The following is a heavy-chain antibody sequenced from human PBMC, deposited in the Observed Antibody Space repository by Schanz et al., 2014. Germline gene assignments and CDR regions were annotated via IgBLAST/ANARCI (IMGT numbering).Heavy chain of an antibody. V-gene: IGHV3-11*06. J-gene: IGHJ4*02. CDR3: ARDNRYYLFDY. CDR2: VSSSSSYT. Sequence: QVQLVESGGGLVKPGGSLRLSCAASGFTFSDYYMSWIRQAPGKGLEWVSYVSSSSSYTHYADSVKGRFTISRDNSKNTLYLQLGSLSAEDTAVYFCARDNRYYLFDYWGQGALVTVSS. CDR1: GFTFSDYY. D-gene: IGHD3-16*02.